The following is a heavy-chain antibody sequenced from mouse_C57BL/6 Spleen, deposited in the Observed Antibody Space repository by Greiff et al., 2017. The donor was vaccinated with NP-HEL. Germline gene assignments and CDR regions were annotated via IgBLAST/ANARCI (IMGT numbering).Heavy chain of an antibody. CDR3: TTAFYYGYDGDYYAMDY. J-gene: IGHJ4*01. CDR1: GFNIKDYY. Sequence: VQLKQSGAELVRPGASVKLSCTASGFNIKDYYMHWVKQRPEQGLEWIGRIDPEDGDTEYAPKFQGKATMTADTSSNTAYLQLSSLTSEDTAVYYCTTAFYYGYDGDYYAMDYWGQGTSVTVSS. V-gene: IGHV14-1*01. D-gene: IGHD2-2*01. CDR2: IDPEDGDT.